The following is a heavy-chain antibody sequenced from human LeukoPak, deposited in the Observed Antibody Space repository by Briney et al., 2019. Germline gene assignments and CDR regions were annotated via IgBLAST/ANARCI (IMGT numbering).Heavy chain of an antibody. D-gene: IGHD3-22*01. CDR1: GGSFSGYY. V-gene: IGHV4-34*01. Sequence: SETLSLTCAVYGGSFSGYYWSWIRQPPGKGLEWIGEINHSGSTNYNPSLKSRVTISVDTSKNQFSLKLSSVTAEDAAVYYCARDHYDSSGYYLYYFDYWGQGTLVTVSS. CDR3: ARDHYDSSGYYLYYFDY. CDR2: INHSGST. J-gene: IGHJ4*02.